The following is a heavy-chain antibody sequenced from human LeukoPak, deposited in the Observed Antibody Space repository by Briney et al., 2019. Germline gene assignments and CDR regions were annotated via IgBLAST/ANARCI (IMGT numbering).Heavy chain of an antibody. V-gene: IGHV3-48*03. Sequence: PGGSLRLSCAASGFTISSYDMNWVRQAPGKGLEWVSYISSSGSTIYYADSVKGRFTISRDNAKNSLYLQMNSLRVEDTAVYYCAGEKGYCSGGNCYRSFDSWGQGTLVTVSS. CDR1: GFTISSYD. CDR3: AGEKGYCSGGNCYRSFDS. J-gene: IGHJ4*02. D-gene: IGHD2-15*01. CDR2: ISSSGSTI.